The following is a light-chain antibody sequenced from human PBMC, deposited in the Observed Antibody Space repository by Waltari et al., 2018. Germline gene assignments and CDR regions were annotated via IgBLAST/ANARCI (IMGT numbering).Light chain of an antibody. Sequence: SSELTQDPAVSVALGQTVRITCQGDSRRSYYASWYQQKPGQAPVLVIYGKNNRTSGRPDPYSRARPGTTASLAVTGAQAEDEADYYCNSRDSSGNHVVFGGGTKLTVL. CDR1: SRRSYY. CDR2: GKN. V-gene: IGLV3-19*01. J-gene: IGLJ2*01. CDR3: NSRDSSGNHVV.